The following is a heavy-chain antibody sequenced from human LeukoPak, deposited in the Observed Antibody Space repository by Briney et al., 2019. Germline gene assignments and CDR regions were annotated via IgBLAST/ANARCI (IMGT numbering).Heavy chain of an antibody. CDR2: IIPILGIA. Sequence: SVKVSCKASGGTFSSYAISWVRQAPGQGLEWMGRIIPILGIANYAQKFQGRVTITADKSTSTAYMELSSLRSEDTAVYYCARDVRYGDYRGDWFDPWGQGTLVTVSS. CDR3: ARDVRYGDYRGDWFDP. D-gene: IGHD4-17*01. CDR1: GGTFSSYA. V-gene: IGHV1-69*04. J-gene: IGHJ5*02.